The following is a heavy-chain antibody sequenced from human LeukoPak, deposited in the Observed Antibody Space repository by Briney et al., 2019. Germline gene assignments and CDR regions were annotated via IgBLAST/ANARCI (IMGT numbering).Heavy chain of an antibody. CDR3: ARKVAVAMDLDY. Sequence: ETLSLTCAVYGGSFSGYYWSWIRQPPGKGLEWVSSITGAGSSTKYADSVNGRFTISRDNSKNTVSLQMTGLRAEDTAVYYCARKVAVAMDLDYWGQGTLVTVSS. D-gene: IGHD5-18*01. J-gene: IGHJ4*02. CDR1: GGSFSGYY. V-gene: IGHV3-23*01. CDR2: ITGAGSST.